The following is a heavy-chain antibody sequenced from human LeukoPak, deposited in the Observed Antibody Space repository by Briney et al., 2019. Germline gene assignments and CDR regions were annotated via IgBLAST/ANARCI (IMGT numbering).Heavy chain of an antibody. CDR1: GFTFSSYE. CDR2: IRSSGSTM. Sequence: GGSLRLSCAASGFTFSSYEINWVRQAPGKGLEWVSYIRSSGSTMYYADSVKGRFTISRDNAKNSLSLQMNSLRAEDTAVYYCARESLTGRNFDSWGQGTLVTVSS. J-gene: IGHJ4*02. V-gene: IGHV3-48*03. CDR3: ARESLTGRNFDS. D-gene: IGHD1-26*01.